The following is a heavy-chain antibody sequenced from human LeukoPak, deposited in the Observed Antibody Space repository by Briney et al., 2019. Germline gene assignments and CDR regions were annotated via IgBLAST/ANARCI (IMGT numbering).Heavy chain of an antibody. Sequence: GGSLRLSCTASGFTFSNYAMSWVRQAPGKGLEWVSTISDNADGTYYADSVKGRFTISRDNSKTTVYLQMNGLRAEDTAVYYCARLTLAYWGQGTLVSASS. D-gene: IGHD2-21*02. J-gene: IGHJ4*02. V-gene: IGHV3-23*01. CDR3: ARLTLAY. CDR1: GFTFSNYA. CDR2: ISDNADGT.